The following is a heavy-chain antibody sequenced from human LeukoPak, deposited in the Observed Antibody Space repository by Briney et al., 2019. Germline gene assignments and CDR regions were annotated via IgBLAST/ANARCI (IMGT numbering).Heavy chain of an antibody. V-gene: IGHV3-7*03. J-gene: IGHJ4*02. Sequence: GGSLRLSCAASGLNFRSSWMSWIRQAPGKGLEWVANINQDGSEKYYVDSVKGRFTISRDNAKNSLYLQMDSLRVEDTAVYYCARAFYSYFDYWDQGTLVVVST. CDR1: GLNFRSSW. CDR2: INQDGSEK. D-gene: IGHD2/OR15-2a*01. CDR3: ARAFYSYFDY.